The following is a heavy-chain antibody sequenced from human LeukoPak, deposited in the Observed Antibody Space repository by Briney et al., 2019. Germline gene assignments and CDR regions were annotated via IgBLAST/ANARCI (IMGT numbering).Heavy chain of an antibody. J-gene: IGHJ4*02. CDR2: IHYSGST. CDR1: GGSITNYY. CDR3: AKEVAVGGVSYYFDY. V-gene: IGHV4-59*01. Sequence: PSETLSLTCTVSGGSITNYYWSWIRQPPGKGLEWIGYIHYSGSTNYNPSLMSRVSISVDTSKNQFSLKLDSVTAADTAVYYCAKEVAVGGVSYYFDYWGQGALVTVSS. D-gene: IGHD6-13*01.